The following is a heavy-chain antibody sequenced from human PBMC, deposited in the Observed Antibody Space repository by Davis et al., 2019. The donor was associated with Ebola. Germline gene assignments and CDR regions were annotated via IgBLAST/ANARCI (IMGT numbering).Heavy chain of an antibody. J-gene: IGHJ4*02. CDR3: ARELRVRVGIDY. CDR2: IKQDGSEK. V-gene: IGHV3-7*03. Sequence: PGGSLRLSCAASGFTFSSYWMSWVRQAPGKGLEWVANIKQDGSEKYYMDSVTGRFTISRDKAKNSLYLQMNSLRAEDTAVYYCARELRVRVGIDYWGQGTLVTVSS. D-gene: IGHD3-16*01. CDR1: GFTFSSYW.